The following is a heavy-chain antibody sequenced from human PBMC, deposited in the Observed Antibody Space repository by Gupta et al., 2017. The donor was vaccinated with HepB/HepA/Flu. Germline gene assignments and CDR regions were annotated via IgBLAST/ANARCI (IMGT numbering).Heavy chain of an antibody. Sequence: QVTLTESGPVLVKPTETLTLTCTVSGSSLSNARLGVSRLRQPPGKALEWLAHIFSNDEKSYSTSLKSRLTISKDTSKSQVVLTMTNMDPVDTATYYCARIMTYCGGDCYFWFDPWGQGTLVTVSS. V-gene: IGHV2-26*01. J-gene: IGHJ5*02. CDR3: ARIMTYCGGDCYFWFDP. D-gene: IGHD2-21*01. CDR1: GSSLSNARLG. CDR2: IFSNDEK.